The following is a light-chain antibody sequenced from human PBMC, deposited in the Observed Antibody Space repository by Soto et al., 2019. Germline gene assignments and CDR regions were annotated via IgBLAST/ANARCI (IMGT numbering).Light chain of an antibody. V-gene: IGLV4-69*01. J-gene: IGLJ3*02. CDR3: QTWGTGIRV. CDR2: LKSDGSH. CDR1: RGHSNYT. Sequence: QPVLTQSPSASASLGASVKLTCTLSRGHSNYTIAWHQQQPDKGPRYLMKLKSDGSHSKGDGIPDRFSGSSSGAERYLTISSLQSEDEADYYCQTWGTGIRVFGGGTKVTVL.